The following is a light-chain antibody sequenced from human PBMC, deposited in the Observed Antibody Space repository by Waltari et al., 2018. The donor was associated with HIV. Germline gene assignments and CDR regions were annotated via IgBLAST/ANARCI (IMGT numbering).Light chain of an antibody. CDR2: LNSDGSH. CDR3: QTWGTGRRV. Sequence: QLVLTQSPSASASLGASVKLTCTLSSGHSSYAIAWHQQQPVKGPRYLMKLNSDGSHSKGDGIPDRFPGSSSVADRYLTISGLQSEYEAHYFFQTWGTGRRVFGVGTKLTVL. V-gene: IGLV4-69*01. J-gene: IGLJ3*02. CDR1: SGHSSYA.